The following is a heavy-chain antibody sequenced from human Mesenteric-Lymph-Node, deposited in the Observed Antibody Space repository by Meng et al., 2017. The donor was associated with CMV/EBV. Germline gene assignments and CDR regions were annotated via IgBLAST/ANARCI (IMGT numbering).Heavy chain of an antibody. Sequence: GESLKISCAASGFTFSSYAMHWVRQAPGKGLEWVAVISYDGSNKYYADSVKGRFTISRDNSKNTLYLQMNSLRAEDTAVYYCARDRDCSSTSCYGSAFDIWGQGTMVTV. CDR1: GFTFSSYA. D-gene: IGHD2-2*01. CDR3: ARDRDCSSTSCYGSAFDI. J-gene: IGHJ3*02. V-gene: IGHV3-30-3*01. CDR2: ISYDGSNK.